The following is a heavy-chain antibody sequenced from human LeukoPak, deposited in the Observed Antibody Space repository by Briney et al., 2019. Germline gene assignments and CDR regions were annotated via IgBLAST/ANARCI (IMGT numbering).Heavy chain of an antibody. CDR1: GFTFSDYY. J-gene: IGHJ4*02. CDR2: ISSSGSTI. V-gene: IGHV3-11*01. D-gene: IGHD5-12*01. Sequence: GGSLRLSCAASGFTFSDYYMSWIRQAPGKGLEWVSYISSSGSTIYYADSVKGRFTISRDNAKNSLYLQMNSLRAEDTAVYYCARDRKNSGYDHYFDYWGQGTLVTVSS. CDR3: ARDRKNSGYDHYFDY.